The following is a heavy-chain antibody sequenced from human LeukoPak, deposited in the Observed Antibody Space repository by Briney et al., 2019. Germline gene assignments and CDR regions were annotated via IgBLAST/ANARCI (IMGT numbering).Heavy chain of an antibody. CDR2: IYPRDGST. CDR3: ARDTEYQLPRGGYYYYGMDV. J-gene: IGHJ6*02. Sequence: ASVKVSCKASGYTFTSNYIHWVRQAPGQGLEWMGMIYPRDGSTSYAQKFQGRVTVTRDTSTSTVHMELSGLRSEDTAVYYCARDTEYQLPRGGYYYYGMDVWGQGTTVTVSS. D-gene: IGHD2-2*01. V-gene: IGHV1-46*01. CDR1: GYTFTSNY.